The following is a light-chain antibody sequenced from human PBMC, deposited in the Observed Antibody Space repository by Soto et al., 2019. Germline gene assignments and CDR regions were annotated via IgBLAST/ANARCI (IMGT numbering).Light chain of an antibody. CDR2: GAS. CDR3: RQYGSSPA. CDR1: QSVTSSY. Sequence: EIVLTQSPGTLSLTPGERATLSCRASQSVTSSYLAWYQQKPGQAPRLLIYGASSRAIGIPDRFSGSGSGTDFTLTISRLEPEDFAVYYCRQYGSSPAFGGGTKVEIK. V-gene: IGKV3-20*01. J-gene: IGKJ4*01.